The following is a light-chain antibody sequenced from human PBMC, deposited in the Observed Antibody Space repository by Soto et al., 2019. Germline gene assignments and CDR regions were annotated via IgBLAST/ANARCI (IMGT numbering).Light chain of an antibody. CDR3: QQYNNCPPAT. V-gene: IGKV3-15*01. J-gene: IGKJ1*01. Sequence: EIVMTQSPATLSVSPGERATLSCRASQTIVNNLAWYQQKPGQAPRLLMYGVSTRATGVPARFSGSGSGTEFTLPISSLQSEDFAVYYCQQYNNCPPATFGQGTKVEIK. CDR1: QTIVNN. CDR2: GVS.